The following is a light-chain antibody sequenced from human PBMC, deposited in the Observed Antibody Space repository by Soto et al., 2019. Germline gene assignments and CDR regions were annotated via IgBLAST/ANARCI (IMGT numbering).Light chain of an antibody. V-gene: IGKV1-39*01. Sequence: DIQMTQSPSSLCASGVDRVTITCRASQTISSYLNWYQHKPGKAPKLLIDAASSLQSGVPSRFSGSGSGTDFTLTISSLQPEDFAAYYRQQSFITPWTFGQGTKVEIK. CDR3: QQSFITPWT. J-gene: IGKJ1*01. CDR2: AAS. CDR1: QTISSY.